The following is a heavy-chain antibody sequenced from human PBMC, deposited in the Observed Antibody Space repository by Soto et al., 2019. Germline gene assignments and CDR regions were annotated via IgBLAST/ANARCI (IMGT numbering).Heavy chain of an antibody. CDR3: AKPLSDGSSWFDFDY. J-gene: IGHJ4*02. CDR1: GFTFSSYA. Sequence: EVQLLESGGGLVQPGGFLRLSCAASGFTFSSYAMSWVRQAPGKGLEWVSAISGSGGSTYYADSVKGRFTISRDNSKNTLYLQMNSLRAEDTAVYYCAKPLSDGSSWFDFDYWGQGTLVTVSS. V-gene: IGHV3-23*01. CDR2: ISGSGGST. D-gene: IGHD6-13*01.